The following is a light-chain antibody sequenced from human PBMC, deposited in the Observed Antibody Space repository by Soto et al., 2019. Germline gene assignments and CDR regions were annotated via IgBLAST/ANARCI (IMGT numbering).Light chain of an antibody. CDR3: QRYGSSPLT. Sequence: IVLTQSPGTLSLSPGERATLSCRASQSVNSNYFSWYQQKPGQAPRLLILGASIRATGIPDRFSGSGSGTDFTLTISRLEPEDSAVYYCQRYGSSPLTCGGGTKVEIK. CDR1: QSVNSNY. V-gene: IGKV3-20*01. J-gene: IGKJ4*01. CDR2: GAS.